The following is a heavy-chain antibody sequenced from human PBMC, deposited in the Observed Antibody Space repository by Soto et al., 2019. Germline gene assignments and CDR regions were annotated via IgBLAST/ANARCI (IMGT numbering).Heavy chain of an antibody. J-gene: IGHJ4*02. Sequence: GGSLRLSCAASGFTFSSYAMSWVRQAPGKGLEWVSGISGSGGSTYYADSVKGRFTISRDDSKNTLYLQMNSLRRDDTAVYYCVKDQVVEGQYYGSSEFLFWGRGTLVTVSS. D-gene: IGHD3-10*01. CDR1: GFTFSSYA. V-gene: IGHV3-23*01. CDR2: ISGSGGST. CDR3: VKDQVVEGQYYGSSEFLF.